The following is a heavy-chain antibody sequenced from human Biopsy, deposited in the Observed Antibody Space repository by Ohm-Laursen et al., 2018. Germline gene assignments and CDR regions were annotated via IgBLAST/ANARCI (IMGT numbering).Heavy chain of an antibody. Sequence: GTLSLTCTVSGGPIDSYYWSWIRQPPGKALEWIGYIYFTGRTNYNPSLKSRLTMSVNTSKKHFPLRLSSVTAADTAVYYCASAGYNPDWNFDLWGRGTRVTVSS. CDR3: ASAGYNPDWNFDL. D-gene: IGHD5-24*01. V-gene: IGHV4-59*12. CDR2: IYFTGRT. J-gene: IGHJ2*01. CDR1: GGPIDSYY.